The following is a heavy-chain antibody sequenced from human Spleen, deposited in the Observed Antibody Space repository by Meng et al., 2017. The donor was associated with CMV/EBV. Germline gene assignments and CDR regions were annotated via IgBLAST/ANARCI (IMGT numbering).Heavy chain of an antibody. J-gene: IGHJ6*02. CDR3: AKDQGWNYRYYYYYGMDV. D-gene: IGHD1-7*01. V-gene: IGHV3-43*01. CDR1: GFMFDDYT. CDR2: ISWDGGST. Sequence: GGSLRLSCAASGFMFDDYTMHWVRQAPGKGLEWVSLISWDGGSTYYADSVKGRFTISRDNSKNSLYLQMNSLRTEDTALYYCAKDQGWNYRYYYYYGMDVWGQGTTVTVSS.